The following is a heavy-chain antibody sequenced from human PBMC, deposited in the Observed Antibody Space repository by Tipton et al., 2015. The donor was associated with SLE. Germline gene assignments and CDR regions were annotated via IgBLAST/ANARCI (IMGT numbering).Heavy chain of an antibody. Sequence: TLRLSCTVSGGSISSSSYYWGWIRQPPGKGLEWIGSIYYSGSTYYNPSLKSRVTISVDTSKNQFSLKLSSVTAADTAVYYCARGGYCTGGVCYNWYFDLWGRGTLVTVSS. J-gene: IGHJ2*01. CDR1: GGSISSSSYY. D-gene: IGHD2-8*02. V-gene: IGHV4-39*07. CDR3: ARGGYCTGGVCYNWYFDL. CDR2: IYYSGST.